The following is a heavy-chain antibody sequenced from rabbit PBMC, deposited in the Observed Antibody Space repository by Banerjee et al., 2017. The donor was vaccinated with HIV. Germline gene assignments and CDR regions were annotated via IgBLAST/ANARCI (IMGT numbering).Heavy chain of an antibody. J-gene: IGHJ2*01. CDR1: GFSFSRSYW. Sequence: QEQLVESGGGLVKPEGSLTLTCTASGFSFSRSYWICWVRQAPGKGLEWIACIDAGSSDSTYYASWAKGRFTISKTSSTTVTLQMTSLTAADTATYFCARDGWYDDYGDYPHAFDPWGQGTLVTVS. CDR3: ARDGWYDDYGDYPHAFDP. V-gene: IGHV1S45*01. CDR2: IDAGSSDST. D-gene: IGHD2-1*01.